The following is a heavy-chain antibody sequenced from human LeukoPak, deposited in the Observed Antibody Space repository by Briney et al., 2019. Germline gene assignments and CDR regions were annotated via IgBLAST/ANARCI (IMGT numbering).Heavy chain of an antibody. J-gene: IGHJ4*02. V-gene: IGHV3-74*01. CDR3: ARGGQNDYNDY. CDR2: INSDGSAT. Sequence: GGSLRLSCAASGFTFSSYWMHWVRQAPGKGLVWVSRINSDGSATTYADSVKGRFSISRDNANNTLYLQMNSLRAEDTAVYFCARGGQNDYNDYWGQGTLVTVSS. CDR1: GFTFSSYW. D-gene: IGHD3-16*01.